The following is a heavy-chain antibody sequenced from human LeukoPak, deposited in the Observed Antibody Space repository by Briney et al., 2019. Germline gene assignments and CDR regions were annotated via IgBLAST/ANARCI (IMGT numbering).Heavy chain of an antibody. D-gene: IGHD3-3*01. V-gene: IGHV1-69*10. CDR1: GGTFSSYA. CDR3: ARDSHYDFWSGYYSYYYGMDV. CDR2: IIPIFGIA. Sequence: SVKVSCKASGGTFSSYAISWVRQAPGQGLEGMGGIIPIFGIANYAQKFQGRVTITSDKSTSTPYMELRSLRSADTAVYYCARDSHYDFWSGYYSYYYGMDVWGQGTTVTVSS. J-gene: IGHJ6*02.